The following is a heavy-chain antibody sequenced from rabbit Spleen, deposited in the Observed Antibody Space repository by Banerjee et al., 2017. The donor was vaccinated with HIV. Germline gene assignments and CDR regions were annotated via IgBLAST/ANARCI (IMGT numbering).Heavy chain of an antibody. Sequence: QKQLVESGGGLVKPEGSLTLTCKASGFSFSDRDVMCWVRQAPGKGLQWIACINTYTGKPVYATWAKGRFSISRTSSTTVTLQMTSLTVADTATHFCARDGYTNGDYHRYFNLWGPGTLVTVS. CDR1: GFSFSDRDV. D-gene: IGHD2-1*01. J-gene: IGHJ4*01. CDR3: ARDGYTNGDYHRYFNL. V-gene: IGHV1S45*01. CDR2: INTYTGKP.